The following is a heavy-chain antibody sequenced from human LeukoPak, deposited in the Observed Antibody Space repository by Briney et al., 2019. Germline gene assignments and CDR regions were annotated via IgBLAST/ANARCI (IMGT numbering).Heavy chain of an antibody. J-gene: IGHJ6*03. CDR2: INHSGST. CDR3: ARARIAARRVFHMDV. Sequence: SETLSLTCAVYGGSLSGYYWSWIRQPPGKGLEWIGEINHSGSTNYNPSLKSRVTISVDTSKNQFSLKLSSVTAADTAVYYCARARIAARRVFHMDVWGKGTTVTVSS. V-gene: IGHV4-34*01. D-gene: IGHD6-6*01. CDR1: GGSLSGYY.